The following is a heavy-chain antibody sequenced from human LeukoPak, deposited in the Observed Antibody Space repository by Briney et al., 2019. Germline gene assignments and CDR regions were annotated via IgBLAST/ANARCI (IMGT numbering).Heavy chain of an antibody. V-gene: IGHV3-48*04. J-gene: IGHJ5*02. Sequence: GGSLRLSCAASGFTFSNYWMHWVRQAPGKGLEWVSYISSSGSTIYYADSVKGRFTISRDNAKNSLYLQMNSLRAEDTAVYYCAKDRGYSGYGDWFDPWGQGTLVTVSS. D-gene: IGHD5-12*01. CDR1: GFTFSNYW. CDR2: ISSSGSTI. CDR3: AKDRGYSGYGDWFDP.